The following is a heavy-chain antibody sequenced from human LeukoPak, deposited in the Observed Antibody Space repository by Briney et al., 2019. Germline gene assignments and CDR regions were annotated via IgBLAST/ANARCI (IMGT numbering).Heavy chain of an antibody. V-gene: IGHV1-2*02. CDR1: GYTFTRYG. CDR3: ARDLHSSGTGY. J-gene: IGHJ1*01. CDR2: INPNSGGT. Sequence: GASVKVSCKASGYTFTRYGISWVRQAPGQGLEWMGWINPNSGGTNYAQKFQGRVTMTRDTSISTAYMELSRLRSDDTAVYYCARDLHSSGTGYWGQGTLVTASS. D-gene: IGHD6-19*01.